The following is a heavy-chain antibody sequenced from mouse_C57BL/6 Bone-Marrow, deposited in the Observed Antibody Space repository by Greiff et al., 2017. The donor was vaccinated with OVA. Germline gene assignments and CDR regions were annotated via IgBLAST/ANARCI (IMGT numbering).Heavy chain of an antibody. CDR3: TTKDSNHMDY. J-gene: IGHJ4*01. V-gene: IGHV14-4*01. CDR1: GFNITDDY. Sequence: VQLQQSGAELVRPGASVKLSCTASGFNITDDYMHWVKPRPEQGLEWIGWIDTENGDTEYASKFQGKATITADTSSNTAYLQLSSLTSEDTAVYYCTTKDSNHMDYWGQGTTVTVSS. CDR2: IDTENGDT. D-gene: IGHD2-5*01.